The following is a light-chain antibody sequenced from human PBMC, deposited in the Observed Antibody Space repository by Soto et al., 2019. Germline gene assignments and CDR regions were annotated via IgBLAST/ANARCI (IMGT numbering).Light chain of an antibody. V-gene: IGKV1-5*01. CDR2: DAS. CDR1: QTISGR. J-gene: IGKJ1*01. CDR3: QHYETYHRT. Sequence: DIQMTQFPSTLSASVGDTVSVTCRASQTISGRLAWYQQQPGKAPHLIIYDASTLESGVSSRFRGSGSGTEFTLTINSLQTNDFATYYCQHYETYHRTFRQRTKVDI.